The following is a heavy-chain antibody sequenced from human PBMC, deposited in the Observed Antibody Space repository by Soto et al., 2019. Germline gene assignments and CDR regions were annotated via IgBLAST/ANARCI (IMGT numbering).Heavy chain of an antibody. Sequence: PGESLKISCKGSGYSFAGYWITWVRQKPGKGLEWMGRIDPSDSQTYFSPSFRGHVTISATKSITTVFLQWSSLRASDTAMYYCARQIYDSDTGPNFQYYFDSWGQGTPVTVSS. V-gene: IGHV5-10-1*01. D-gene: IGHD3-22*01. CDR2: IDPSDSQT. J-gene: IGHJ4*02. CDR3: ARQIYDSDTGPNFQYYFDS. CDR1: GYSFAGYW.